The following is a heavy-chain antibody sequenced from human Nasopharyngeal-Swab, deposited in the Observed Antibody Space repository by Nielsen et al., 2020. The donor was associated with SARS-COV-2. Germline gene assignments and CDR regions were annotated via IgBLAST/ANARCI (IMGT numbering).Heavy chain of an antibody. Sequence: WVRQAPGQGPEWMGWINAYKGNTNYAQKLQGRVTMTTDTSTSTAYLELRSLRSDDTAVYYCARDQGSFGSCFDHWGQGTLVTVSS. V-gene: IGHV1-18*01. J-gene: IGHJ4*02. CDR2: INAYKGNT. D-gene: IGHD3-16*01. CDR3: ARDQGSFGSCFDH.